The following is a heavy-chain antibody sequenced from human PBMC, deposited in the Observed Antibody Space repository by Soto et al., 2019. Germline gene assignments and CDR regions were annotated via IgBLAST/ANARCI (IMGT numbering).Heavy chain of an antibody. D-gene: IGHD3-10*01. J-gene: IGHJ4*02. CDR1: GFTFSNVW. V-gene: IGHV3-15*01. CDR3: TTDSGNYYGSGSPIDY. Sequence: EVQLVESGGGLVKPGGSLRLSCAASGFTFSNVWMSWVRQAPGKGLEWVGRLKRNIEGETTDYSAPVKGRFTISRDDSKETLYLEMNSLKIEDTAVYYCTTDSGNYYGSGSPIDYWGQGTLVTVSS. CDR2: LKRNIEGETT.